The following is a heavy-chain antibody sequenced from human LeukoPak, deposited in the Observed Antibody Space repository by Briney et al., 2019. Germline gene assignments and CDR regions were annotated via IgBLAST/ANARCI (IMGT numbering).Heavy chain of an antibody. D-gene: IGHD1-1*01. CDR1: GFTFSSYA. J-gene: IGHJ4*02. CDR3: GRDWKLDY. Sequence: GGSLRLSCAASGFTFSSYAMSWVRQAPGKGLEWVSAISGSGGSTYYADSVKGRFTISRDNSRNTLYLQLNSLRVEDTAIYYCGRDWKLDYWGQGTLVTVSS. V-gene: IGHV3-23*01. CDR2: ISGSGGST.